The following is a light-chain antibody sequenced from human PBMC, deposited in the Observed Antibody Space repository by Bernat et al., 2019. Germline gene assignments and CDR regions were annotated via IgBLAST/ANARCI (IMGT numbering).Light chain of an antibody. Sequence: QSALTQPRSVSGSPGQSVTISCTGTSSDVGGYKYVSWYQHQPGEAPKLMIFDVSKRPSGVPDRFSGAKSGNTASLTISGLQADDEADYYCCAHAGSFTWVSGGGTKLTVL. CDR2: DVS. J-gene: IGLJ3*02. CDR3: CAHAGSFTWV. CDR1: SSDVGGYKY. V-gene: IGLV2-11*01.